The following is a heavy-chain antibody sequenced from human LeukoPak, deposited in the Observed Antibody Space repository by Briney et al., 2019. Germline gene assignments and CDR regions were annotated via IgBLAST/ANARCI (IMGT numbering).Heavy chain of an antibody. J-gene: IGHJ4*02. CDR1: GFTFSSYS. Sequence: SGGSLRLFCAASGFTFSSYSMNWVRQAPGKGLEWVSSISSSSTYIYYADSVRGRFAISRDNAKNSLYLQMNSLRAEDTAVYYCARGDTALDYWGQGTLVTVSS. D-gene: IGHD5-18*01. CDR3: ARGDTALDY. V-gene: IGHV3-21*01. CDR2: ISSSSTYI.